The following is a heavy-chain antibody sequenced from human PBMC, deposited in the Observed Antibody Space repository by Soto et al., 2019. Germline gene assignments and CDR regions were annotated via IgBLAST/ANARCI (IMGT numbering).Heavy chain of an antibody. D-gene: IGHD4-17*01. CDR2: IYYTGST. J-gene: IGHJ4*02. CDR3: ARVGYGDSDY. CDR1: GGSINNLY. Sequence: PSETLSLTCTVSGGSINNLYWSWIRQPPGKGLEWIGYIYYTGSTNYNPSLKSRVTISVDTSKNQFSLKLSSVTAADTAVYYCARVGYGDSDYWGQGTLVTVSS. V-gene: IGHV4-59*11.